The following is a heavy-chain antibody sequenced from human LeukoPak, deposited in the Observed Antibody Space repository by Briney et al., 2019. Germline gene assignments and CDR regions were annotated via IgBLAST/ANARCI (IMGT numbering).Heavy chain of an antibody. CDR1: GFTFNSYW. CDR2: LSNSGGKT. Sequence: GGSLRLSCAASGFTFNSYWMTWVRQAPGRGLEWVSSLSNSGGKTDYADSVEGRFSISRDNSKNTLSLQMNSLRAEDTAVYYCAKDVYGSSWYYFDHWGQGTLVTVSS. J-gene: IGHJ4*02. D-gene: IGHD6-13*01. CDR3: AKDVYGSSWYYFDH. V-gene: IGHV3-23*01.